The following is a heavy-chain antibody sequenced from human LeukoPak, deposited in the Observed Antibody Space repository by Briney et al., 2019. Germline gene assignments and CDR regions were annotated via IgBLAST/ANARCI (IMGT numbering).Heavy chain of an antibody. J-gene: IGHJ4*02. CDR3: AIMHPYYDGSGYWVQ. Sequence: GGFLRLSCAASGFTFSSYAMSWVRQAPGKGLEWVSGISTSGGSTSYADSVKGRFTISRDNPRNTLYMQMNSLRAEDTALYYCAIMHPYYDGSGYWVQWGQGTLVTVSS. CDR1: GFTFSSYA. CDR2: ISTSGGST. D-gene: IGHD3-22*01. V-gene: IGHV3-23*01.